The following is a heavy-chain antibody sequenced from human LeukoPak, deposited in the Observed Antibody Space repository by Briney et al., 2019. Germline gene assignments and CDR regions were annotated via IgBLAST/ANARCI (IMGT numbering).Heavy chain of an antibody. CDR2: ISPNGGST. J-gene: IGHJ4*02. V-gene: IGHV3-64*01. CDR3: ARRTCSGGSCYFDY. CDR1: GFTFSSYA. Sequence: GGSLRLSCAASGFTFSSYAMHWVRQAPGKGLEYVSAISPNGGSTYYANSVKGKFTISRDNSKKTLYLQMGSLRAEDMAVHYCARRTCSGGSCYFDYWGQGTLVTVSS. D-gene: IGHD2-15*01.